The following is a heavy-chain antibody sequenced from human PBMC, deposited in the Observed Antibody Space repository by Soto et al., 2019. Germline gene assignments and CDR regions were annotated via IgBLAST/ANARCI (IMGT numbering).Heavy chain of an antibody. CDR3: AKHAEYQLVSWLDP. CDR1: GFSFSTYA. Sequence: EVQLLESGGGLIQPGGSLRLSCAVSGFSFSTYAMSWVRQAPGKGLEWVSGISAGGGNTYYADSVRGRFTISRDNSKDSLYLQITSLRAEDTAFYYCAKHAEYQLVSWLDPWGQGTLVTVSS. J-gene: IGHJ5*02. V-gene: IGHV3-23*01. CDR2: ISAGGGNT. D-gene: IGHD2-2*01.